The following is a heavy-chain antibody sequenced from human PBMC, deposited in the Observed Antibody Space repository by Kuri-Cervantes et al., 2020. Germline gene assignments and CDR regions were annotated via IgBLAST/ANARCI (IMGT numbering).Heavy chain of an antibody. J-gene: IGHJ6*02. CDR1: GFTFSSYA. Sequence: GESLKISCAASGFTFSSYAMNWVRQAPGKGLEWVSGISDRGGSTYYADPVKGRFSISRDNSKNTLYLQMNSLRAEDTAVYYCARGRFSSGWYVGYYYYYGMDVWGQGTTVTVSS. CDR2: ISDRGGST. D-gene: IGHD6-19*01. V-gene: IGHV3-23*01. CDR3: ARGRFSSGWYVGYYYYYGMDV.